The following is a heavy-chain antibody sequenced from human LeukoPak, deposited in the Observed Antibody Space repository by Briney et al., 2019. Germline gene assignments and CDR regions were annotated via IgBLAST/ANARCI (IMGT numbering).Heavy chain of an antibody. J-gene: IGHJ4*02. D-gene: IGHD3-16*01. Sequence: TGGSLRLSCAASGFTFSIYGMHWVRQAPGQGLEGVALLRNDGTTKYYADSVKARFTISRDNSKNTLYLEMNSLRAEDTAVYYCARNIRGYYFDYWGPGTLVTVSS. CDR3: ARNIRGYYFDY. V-gene: IGHV3-30*02. CDR1: GFTFSIYG. CDR2: LRNDGTTK.